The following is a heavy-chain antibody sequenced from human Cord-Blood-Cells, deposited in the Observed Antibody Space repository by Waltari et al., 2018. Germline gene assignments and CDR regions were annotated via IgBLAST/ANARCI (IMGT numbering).Heavy chain of an antibody. Sequence: QVQLVQSGAEVQKPGASVKVSCKVAGYPSPEVSMHWVRQAPGKGLEWMGGFDPEDGETIYAQKFQGRVTMTEDTSTDTAYMELSSLRSEDTAVYYCATGRSSSWYWFDPWGQGTLVTVSS. J-gene: IGHJ5*02. CDR1: GYPSPEVS. V-gene: IGHV1-24*01. D-gene: IGHD6-13*01. CDR2: FDPEDGET. CDR3: ATGRSSSWYWFDP.